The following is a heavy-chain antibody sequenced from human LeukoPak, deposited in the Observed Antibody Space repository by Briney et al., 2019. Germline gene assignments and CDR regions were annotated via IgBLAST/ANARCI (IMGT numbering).Heavy chain of an antibody. CDR1: GFTFDDYT. J-gene: IGHJ6*03. V-gene: IGHV3-9*03. CDR3: AKGASDYYYMDV. Sequence: RSGGSLRLSCAASGFTFDDYTMHWVRQAPGKGLEWVSGISGNSDGIGYADSVKGRFTISRDNAKNSLYLQMDNLRGEDMALYYCAKGASDYYYMDVWGKGTTATVSS. CDR2: ISGNSDGI.